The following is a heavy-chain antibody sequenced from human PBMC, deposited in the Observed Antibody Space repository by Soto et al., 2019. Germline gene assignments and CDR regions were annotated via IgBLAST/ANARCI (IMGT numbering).Heavy chain of an antibody. CDR2: IIPILGIA. V-gene: IGHV1-69*02. J-gene: IGHJ6*03. CDR3: ARGSSSSGDYYYMDV. D-gene: IGHD6-6*01. CDR1: GGTFSSYT. Sequence: SVKVSCKASGGTFSSYTISWVRQAPGQGLEWMGRIIPILGIANYAQKFQGRVTITADKSTSTAYMELSSLRSEDTAVYYCARGSSSSGDYYYMDVWGKGTTVTVSS.